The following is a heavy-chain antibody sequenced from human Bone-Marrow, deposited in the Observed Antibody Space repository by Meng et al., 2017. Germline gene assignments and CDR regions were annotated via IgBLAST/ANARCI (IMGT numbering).Heavy chain of an antibody. CDR2: ISSSGSTI. V-gene: IGHV3-48*03. J-gene: IGHJ6*02. CDR3: AKEASEFGGVIGTYYYGMDV. D-gene: IGHD3-16*02. Sequence: GESLKISCAASGFTFSSYEMNWVRQAPGKGLEWVSYISSSGSTIYYADSVKGRFTISRDNAKNPLCLQMNSLRAEDTGVYYCAKEASEFGGVIGTYYYGMDVWGQGTTVTVSS. CDR1: GFTFSSYE.